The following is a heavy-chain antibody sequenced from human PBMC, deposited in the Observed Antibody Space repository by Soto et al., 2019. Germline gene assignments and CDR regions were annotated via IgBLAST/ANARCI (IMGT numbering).Heavy chain of an antibody. D-gene: IGHD3-22*01. J-gene: IGHJ4*02. CDR3: ARGYYDSSGYYEGFDY. CDR1: GGTFSSYA. V-gene: IGHV1-69*13. Sequence: SVKVSCKASGGTFSSYAISWVRQAPGQGLEWMGGIIPIFGTANYAQKFQGRVTITADESTSTAYMELSSLRSEDTAVYYCARGYYDSSGYYEGFDYWGQGTLVTVSS. CDR2: IIPIFGTA.